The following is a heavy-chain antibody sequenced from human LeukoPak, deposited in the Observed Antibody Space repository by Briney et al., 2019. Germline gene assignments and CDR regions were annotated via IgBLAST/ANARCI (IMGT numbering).Heavy chain of an antibody. CDR3: AKDAVEMATIVYFDC. D-gene: IGHD5-24*01. CDR2: ISYDGSDK. J-gene: IGHJ4*02. V-gene: IGHV3-30*18. Sequence: PGGSLRLSCAASGFTFSSYGMHWVRQAPGKGLEWVAVISYDGSDKNYADSVKGRFTISRDNSKNTLYLQMNSLRAEDTAVYYCAKDAVEMATIVYFDCWGQGTLVTVSS. CDR1: GFTFSSYG.